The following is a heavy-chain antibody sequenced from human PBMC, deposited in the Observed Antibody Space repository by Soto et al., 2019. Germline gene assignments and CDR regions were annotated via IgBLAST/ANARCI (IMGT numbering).Heavy chain of an antibody. Sequence: EVQLVESGGGLVQPGESLRLSCAASGITFSTYWMTWVRQAPGKGLEWVANIKQNGSEKYYVDSVKGRFTISRDNAKNSLYLQMNSLRAEDTAVYYCARGGRRSGSYADAFDIWGQGTMVTVSS. J-gene: IGHJ3*02. CDR1: GITFSTYW. CDR3: ARGGRRSGSYADAFDI. V-gene: IGHV3-7*03. CDR2: IKQNGSEK. D-gene: IGHD1-26*01.